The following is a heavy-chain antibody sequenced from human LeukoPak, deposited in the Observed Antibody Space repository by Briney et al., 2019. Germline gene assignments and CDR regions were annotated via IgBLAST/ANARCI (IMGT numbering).Heavy chain of an antibody. D-gene: IGHD3-16*01. Sequence: SETLSLTCTVSDYSISSGYYWGWIRPPPGKGLEWIGSIYHSGSTYYNPSLKSRVTISVDTSKNQFSLKLSSVTAADTAVYYCARETSQKGAHYMDVWGKGTTITISS. J-gene: IGHJ6*03. V-gene: IGHV4-38-2*02. CDR2: IYHSGST. CDR1: DYSISSGYY. CDR3: ARETSQKGAHYMDV.